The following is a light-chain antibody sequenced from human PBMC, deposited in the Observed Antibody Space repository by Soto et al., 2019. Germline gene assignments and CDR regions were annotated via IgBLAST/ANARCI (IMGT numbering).Light chain of an antibody. CDR1: TSNIGSYI. CDR2: TDD. V-gene: IGLV1-44*01. Sequence: QSVLTHPPSASGTPGQRVIISCSGSTSNIGSYIVNWYQQLPRTAPKLLIYTDDQRPSGVPDRFSGSKSGTSASLAISGLQSEDEADYFCAAWDDSLNVLFGGGTKLTVL. CDR3: AAWDDSLNVL. J-gene: IGLJ3*02.